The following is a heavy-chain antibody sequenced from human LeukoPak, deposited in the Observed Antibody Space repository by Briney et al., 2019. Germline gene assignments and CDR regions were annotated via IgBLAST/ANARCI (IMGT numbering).Heavy chain of an antibody. D-gene: IGHD2-21*01. CDR2: IYHSGST. J-gene: IGHJ6*03. CDR1: GGSISSGGYY. Sequence: PSETLSLTCTVSGGSISSGGYYWSWIRQPPGKGLEWIGYIYHSGSTYYNPSLKSRVTISVDRSKNQFSLKLSSVTAADTAVYYCARVVNPRGYYYYYMDVWGKGTTVTVSS. CDR3: ARVVNPRGYYYYYMDV. V-gene: IGHV4-30-2*01.